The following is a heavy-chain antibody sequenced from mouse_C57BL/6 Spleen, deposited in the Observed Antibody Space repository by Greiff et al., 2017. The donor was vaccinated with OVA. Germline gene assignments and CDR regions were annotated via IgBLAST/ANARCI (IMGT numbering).Heavy chain of an antibody. Sequence: EVMLVESGGGLVKPGGSVKLSCAAYGFTFSDYGMQWVRQAPEKGLEWVAYISSGSSTIYYADTVKGRFTISRDNAKNTLFMQMTSLRSEDTAMYYCASYYYYGSSPFAYWGQGTLVTVSA. CDR1: GFTFSDYG. V-gene: IGHV5-17*01. J-gene: IGHJ3*01. CDR2: ISSGSSTI. D-gene: IGHD1-1*01. CDR3: ASYYYYGSSPFAY.